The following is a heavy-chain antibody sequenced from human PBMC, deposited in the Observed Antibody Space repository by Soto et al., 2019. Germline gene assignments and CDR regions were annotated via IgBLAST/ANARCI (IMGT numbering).Heavy chain of an antibody. Sequence: PSETLSLTCTVSGGSISSSSYYWGWIRQPPGKGLEWIGSIYYSGSTYYNPSLKSRVTISVDTSKNQFSLKLSSVTAADTAVYYCASDVAVATTYYYYYGMDVWGQGTTVTVSS. CDR2: IYYSGST. J-gene: IGHJ6*02. CDR3: ASDVAVATTYYYYYGMDV. D-gene: IGHD6-19*01. CDR1: GGSISSSSYY. V-gene: IGHV4-39*01.